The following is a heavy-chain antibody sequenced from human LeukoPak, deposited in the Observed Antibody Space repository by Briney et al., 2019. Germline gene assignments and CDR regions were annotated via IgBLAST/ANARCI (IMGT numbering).Heavy chain of an antibody. CDR2: IYYSGST. D-gene: IGHD4-23*01. V-gene: IGHV4-59*11. J-gene: IGHJ5*02. CDR3: AREVYGGNANWFDP. CDR1: GGSISSHY. Sequence: PSETLSLTCTASGGSISSHYWSWIRQPPGKGLEWIGYIYYSGSTNYNPSLKSRVTISVDTSKNQFSLKLSSVTAADTAVYYCAREVYGGNANWFDPWGQGTLVTVSS.